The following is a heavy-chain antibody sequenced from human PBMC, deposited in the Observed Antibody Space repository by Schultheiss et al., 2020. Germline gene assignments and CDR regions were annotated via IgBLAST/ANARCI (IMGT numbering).Heavy chain of an antibody. CDR3: AKAGGYIVGAIFVSYFDY. V-gene: IGHV3-23*01. CDR1: GFTFNHFA. D-gene: IGHD1-26*01. Sequence: GGSLRLSCAASGFTFNHFAMTWVRQAPGKGLEWVSAISGSGASTYYADSVKGRFTISRDNSKNTLYLQMNSLRAEDTAVYYCAKAGGYIVGAIFVSYFDYWGQGTLVNVSS. J-gene: IGHJ4*02. CDR2: ISGSGAST.